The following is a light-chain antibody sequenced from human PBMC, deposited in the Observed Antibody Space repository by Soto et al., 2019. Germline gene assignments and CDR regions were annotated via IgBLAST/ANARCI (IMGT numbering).Light chain of an antibody. V-gene: IGKV3-11*01. CDR1: QNVSSY. CDR2: GAF. CDR3: QQRSDRLPIT. J-gene: IGKJ5*01. Sequence: VLTQSPATLSLSPGERATLSCRASQNVSSYLAWYQQKPGQAPSLLIYGAFTRATGIPARFSGTGSGTDFTLTISRLEPEDFAVYYCQQRSDRLPITFGQGTRLEI.